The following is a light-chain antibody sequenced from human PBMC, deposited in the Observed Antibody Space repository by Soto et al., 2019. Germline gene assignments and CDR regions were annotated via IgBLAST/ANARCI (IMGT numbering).Light chain of an antibody. J-gene: IGKJ3*01. Sequence: DIVMPQSPATLSVSPGERATLSCRASLTVSNNLAWYQQKPGQAPRLLIYYASTRATGIPDRFSGSGSVQDFTLTISSVQSEDVAVYYCQQYNNWPPGANFGPGTRVDIK. CDR1: LTVSNN. CDR3: QQYNNWPPGAN. CDR2: YAS. V-gene: IGKV3-15*01.